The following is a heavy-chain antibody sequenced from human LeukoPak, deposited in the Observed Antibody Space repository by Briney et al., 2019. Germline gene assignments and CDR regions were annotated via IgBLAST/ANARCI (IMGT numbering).Heavy chain of an antibody. CDR2: IYTSGST. V-gene: IGHV4-4*07. D-gene: IGHD3-10*01. Sequence: SETLSLTCTVSGGSISSYYWSWIRQPAGKGLEWIGRIYTSGSTNYNPSLESRVTISVDKSKNQFPLKLSSVTAADTAVYYCASSGLMRESFDYWGQGTLVTVSS. CDR1: GGSISSYY. J-gene: IGHJ4*02. CDR3: ASSGLMRESFDY.